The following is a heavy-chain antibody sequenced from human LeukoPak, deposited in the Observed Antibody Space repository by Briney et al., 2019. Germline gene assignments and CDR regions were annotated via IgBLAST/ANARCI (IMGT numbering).Heavy chain of an antibody. J-gene: IGHJ4*02. CDR2: ISGSGGST. Sequence: PGGSLRLSCAASGFTFSSYAMSWVRQAPGKGLEWVSAISGSGGSTYYADSVKGRFTISRDNSKNTLYLQMNSLRAEDTAVYYCANLGNMVRGVLFDYWGQGTLVTVSS. CDR1: GFTFSSYA. D-gene: IGHD3-10*01. V-gene: IGHV3-23*01. CDR3: ANLGNMVRGVLFDY.